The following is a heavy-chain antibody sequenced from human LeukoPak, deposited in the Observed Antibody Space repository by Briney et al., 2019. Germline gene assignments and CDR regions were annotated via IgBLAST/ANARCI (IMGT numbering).Heavy chain of an antibody. V-gene: IGHV1-46*01. CDR3: ARARGATNKWFDP. CDR2: INPSGGST. Sequence: ASVKVSCKASGYTFTSYYMHWVRRAPGQGLEWMGIINPSGGSTSYAQKFQGRVTMTRDTSTSTVYMELSSLRSEDTAVYYCARARGATNKWFDPWGQGTLVTVSS. J-gene: IGHJ5*02. CDR1: GYTFTSYY. D-gene: IGHD1-26*01.